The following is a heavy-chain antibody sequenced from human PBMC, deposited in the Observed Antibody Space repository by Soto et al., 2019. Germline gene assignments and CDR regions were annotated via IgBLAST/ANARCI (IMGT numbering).Heavy chain of an antibody. J-gene: IGHJ6*02. CDR1: GYSFTNNG. D-gene: IGHD3-16*02. V-gene: IGHV1-18*01. CDR3: ARDQAYRMHV. Sequence: QVQLVQSGADVKKPGASMKVSCKASGYSFTNNGITWVRQAPGQGLEWMGWISVYNGDTNYAQKLQGRVTMTTDTSTSTAYTELRSLRPHASAVYYYARDQAYRMHVWGQGTTVTVSS. CDR2: ISVYNGDT.